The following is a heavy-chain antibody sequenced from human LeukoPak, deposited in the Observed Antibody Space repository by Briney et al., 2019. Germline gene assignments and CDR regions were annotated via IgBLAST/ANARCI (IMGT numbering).Heavy chain of an antibody. CDR3: AKAPRAAAGTYNGMDV. D-gene: IGHD6-13*01. CDR2: ISYDGNEQYDGVNQ. CDR1: GFTFNRYA. V-gene: IGHV3-30*04. Sequence: GGSLRLSCVASGFTFNRYAIHWVRQAPGKGLEWVAVISYDGNEQYDGVNQYYTDSVKGRFTISRDNSKNTLYLQMNSLRAEDTAVYYCAKAPRAAAGTYNGMDVWGQGTTVTVSS. J-gene: IGHJ6*02.